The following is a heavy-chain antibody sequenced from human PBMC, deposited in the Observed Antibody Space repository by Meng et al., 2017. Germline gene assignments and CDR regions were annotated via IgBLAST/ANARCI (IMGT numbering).Heavy chain of an antibody. D-gene: IGHD6-13*01. CDR3: ATGAAAADH. Sequence: QFGAEGRRLGKPVGFLGLAFGATGPRFTDAWVSWVRQDAGEGLEWVGRIERKSDGGKIYYAAPVKGRFTISRNDSKNTLYLQMDSMINEDTVVYFCATGAAAADHWGQGTLVTVSS. CDR1: GPRFTDAW. V-gene: IGHV3-15*04. CDR2: IERKSDGGKI. J-gene: IGHJ4*02.